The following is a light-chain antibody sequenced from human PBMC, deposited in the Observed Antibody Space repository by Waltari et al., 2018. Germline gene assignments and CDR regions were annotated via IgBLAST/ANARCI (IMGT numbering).Light chain of an antibody. CDR2: GAS. Sequence: EIVLTQSPGTLSLSPGGRSTLSCRASQSIGRYLIWYQQKPGQAPRLLIYGASTRAAGIPDRFSGSGSGTDFSLTISRLEPEDFAVYYCQNHERLPAVFGRGTKVEIK. CDR1: QSIGRY. J-gene: IGKJ1*01. V-gene: IGKV3-20*01. CDR3: QNHERLPAV.